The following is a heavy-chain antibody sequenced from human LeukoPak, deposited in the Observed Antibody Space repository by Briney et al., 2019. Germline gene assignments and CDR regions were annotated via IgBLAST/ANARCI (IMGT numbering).Heavy chain of an antibody. CDR3: ATADWFSFDF. CDR2: IKNDGSEK. CDR1: GFTSSSYW. D-gene: IGHD3-9*01. V-gene: IGHV3-7*04. Sequence: GGSLRLSCAASGFTSSSYWMSWVRQAPGKGLEWVATIKNDGSEKNYVDSVKGRFTISRDNAKNSLYLQMSGLRAEDTAVYFCATADWFSFDFWGQGTLVTVSS. J-gene: IGHJ4*02.